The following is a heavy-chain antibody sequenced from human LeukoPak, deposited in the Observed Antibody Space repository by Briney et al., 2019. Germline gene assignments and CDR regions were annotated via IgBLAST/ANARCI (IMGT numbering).Heavy chain of an antibody. D-gene: IGHD2-8*01. CDR2: ISGSGGST. J-gene: IGHJ5*02. CDR1: GFTFSSYA. CDR3: VREIVLMVYFIAGTYNWFDP. Sequence: GGSLRLSCAASGFTFSSYAMSWVRQAPGKGLEWVSAISGSGGSTYYADSVKGRFTISRDNSKNTLYLQMNSLRAEDTAVYYCVREIVLMVYFIAGTYNWFDPWGQGTLVTVSS. V-gene: IGHV3-23*01.